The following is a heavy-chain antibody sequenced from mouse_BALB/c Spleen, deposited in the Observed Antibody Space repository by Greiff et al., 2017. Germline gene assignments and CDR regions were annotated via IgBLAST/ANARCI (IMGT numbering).Heavy chain of an antibody. CDR3: ARQGLPSLVYYAMDY. CDR1: GFTFSSYT. CDR2: ISNGGGST. Sequence: EVQGVESGGGLVQPGGSLKLSCAASGFTFSSYTMSWVRQTPEKRLEWVAYISNGGGSTYYPDTVKGRFTISRDNAKNTLYLQMSSLKSEDTAMYYCARQGLPSLVYYAMDYWGQGTSVTVSS. J-gene: IGHJ4*01. V-gene: IGHV5-12-2*01. D-gene: IGHD5-5*01.